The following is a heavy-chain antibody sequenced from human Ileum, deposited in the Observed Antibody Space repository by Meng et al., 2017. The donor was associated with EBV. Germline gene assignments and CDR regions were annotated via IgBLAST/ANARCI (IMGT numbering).Heavy chain of an antibody. V-gene: IGHV1-18*01. Sequence: VRLVQSGAEVKKPGASVKVSCKASDYTFMGYGVSWVRQAPGQGLEWMAWLGAHDGDTSHAPKFQGRVTVSADRPTATAYMELRSLRSDDTAVYYCARGTPGRSYSDYWGQGTLVTVSS. J-gene: IGHJ4*02. CDR2: LGAHDGDT. CDR1: DYTFMGYG. D-gene: IGHD3-10*01. CDR3: ARGTPGRSYSDY.